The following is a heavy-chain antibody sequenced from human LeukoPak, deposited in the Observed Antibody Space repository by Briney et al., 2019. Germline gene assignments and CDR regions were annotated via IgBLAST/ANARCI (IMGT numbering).Heavy chain of an antibody. D-gene: IGHD3-22*01. Sequence: GASLRLSCAASGFTFSTYAMSWVRQAPGKGLEWVSTISGSGGSTYYADSVKGRFTISRDNSKNTLYLQMNSLRAEDTAIYYCAKGLTSFSDSSGFDYWGPGTLVTVSS. V-gene: IGHV3-23*01. CDR3: AKGLTSFSDSSGFDY. J-gene: IGHJ4*02. CDR1: GFTFSTYA. CDR2: ISGSGGST.